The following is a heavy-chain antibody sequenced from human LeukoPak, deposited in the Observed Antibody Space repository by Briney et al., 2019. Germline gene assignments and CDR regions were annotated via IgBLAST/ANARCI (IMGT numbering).Heavy chain of an antibody. J-gene: IGHJ4*02. Sequence: SETLSLTCAVYGGSFSGYYWSRIRQPPGKGLEWIGEINHSGSTNYNPSLKSRVTISVDTSKNQFSLKLSSVTAADTAVYYCARDPQGSSGWYIGDYWGQGTLVTVSS. V-gene: IGHV4-34*01. CDR3: ARDPQGSSGWYIGDY. D-gene: IGHD6-19*01. CDR1: GGSFSGYY. CDR2: INHSGST.